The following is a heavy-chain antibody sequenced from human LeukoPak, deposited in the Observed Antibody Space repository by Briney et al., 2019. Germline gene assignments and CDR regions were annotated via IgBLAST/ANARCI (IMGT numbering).Heavy chain of an antibody. J-gene: IGHJ4*02. CDR2: ISSGGNTQ. Sequence: GGSLRLSCAASGFTITSAWMNWIRQVPGKGLEWVSHISSGGNTQYYADSVRGRFTMSRDNAKNSVDLQMNSLRAEDTAVYYCARDIVNGPFVISLESWGQGALVTVSS. D-gene: IGHD2-21*01. CDR3: ARDIVNGPFVISLES. CDR1: GFTITSAW. V-gene: IGHV3-11*04.